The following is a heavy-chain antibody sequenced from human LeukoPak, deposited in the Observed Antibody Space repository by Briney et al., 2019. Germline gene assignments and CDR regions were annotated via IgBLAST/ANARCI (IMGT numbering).Heavy chain of an antibody. V-gene: IGHV4-34*01. Sequence: SETLSLTCAVYGGSYSGYYWSWIRQPPGKGLEWIGEINHSGSTNYNPSLKSRATISVDTSKNQFSLKLSSVTAADTAVYYCARGNIVVVPAAKYNWFDPWGQGTLVTVSS. D-gene: IGHD2-2*01. CDR1: GGSYSGYY. CDR3: ARGNIVVVPAAKYNWFDP. CDR2: INHSGST. J-gene: IGHJ5*02.